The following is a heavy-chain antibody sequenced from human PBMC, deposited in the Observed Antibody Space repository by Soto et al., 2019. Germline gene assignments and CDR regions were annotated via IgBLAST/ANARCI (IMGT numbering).Heavy chain of an antibody. CDR1: KFTFNSYG. D-gene: IGHD3-16*01. CDR2: ILYDGTKT. Sequence: GGSLRLSCAASKFTFNSYGMYWVRQAPGKGLEWLAYILYDGTKTYYADTVKGRFTISRDNSKNTLYLQMASLRVEDTAVYYCVKDLAHMADLWGQGTRVTVSS. V-gene: IGHV3-30*18. CDR3: VKDLAHMADL. J-gene: IGHJ4*02.